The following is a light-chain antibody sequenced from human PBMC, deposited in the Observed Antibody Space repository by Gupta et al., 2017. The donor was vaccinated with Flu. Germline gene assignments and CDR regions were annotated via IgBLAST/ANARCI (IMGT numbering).Light chain of an antibody. Sequence: VTTGRPASISCKSSQSLLESDGKTYLYWYLQRPGQPPQLLIYEGSRRGSGVPDRFSGRGSGTDFTLKISRVEAEDVGVYYCRQSIQPPITFGGGTKVEIK. CDR2: EGS. CDR3: RQSIQPPIT. V-gene: IGKV2D-29*01. CDR1: QSLLESDGKTY. J-gene: IGKJ4*01.